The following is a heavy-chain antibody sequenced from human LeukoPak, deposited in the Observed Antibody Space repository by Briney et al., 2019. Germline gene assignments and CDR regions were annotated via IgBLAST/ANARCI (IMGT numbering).Heavy chain of an antibody. J-gene: IGHJ4*02. Sequence: ASVKVSCKASGYTFTNYYMHWVRQAPGQGLEWMGWINPNSGGTNYAQKFQGRVTMTRDTSISTAYMELSRLRSDDTAVYYCARGLGSGWYKIFDYWGQGTLVTVSS. CDR3: ARGLGSGWYKIFDY. CDR1: GYTFTNYY. V-gene: IGHV1-2*02. CDR2: INPNSGGT. D-gene: IGHD6-19*01.